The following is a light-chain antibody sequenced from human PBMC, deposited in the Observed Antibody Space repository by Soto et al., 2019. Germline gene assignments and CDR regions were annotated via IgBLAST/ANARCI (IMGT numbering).Light chain of an antibody. CDR3: CSYAGSSTF. CDR2: EVS. V-gene: IGLV2-23*02. J-gene: IGLJ1*01. CDR1: SSDVGSYNL. Sequence: QSVLTQPASVSGSPGQSITISCTGTSSDVGSYNLVSWYQQHPGKASKLMIYEVSKRPSGVSNRFSGSKSGNTASLTISGLQAEDEADYYCCSYAGSSTFFGTGTKVTVL.